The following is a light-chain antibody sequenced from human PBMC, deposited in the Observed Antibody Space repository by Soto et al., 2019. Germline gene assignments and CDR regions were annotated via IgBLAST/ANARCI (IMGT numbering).Light chain of an antibody. V-gene: IGLV2-14*01. J-gene: IGLJ1*01. CDR3: CSYTRSGTLI. Sequence: QSVLTQPASVSGSPGQSITISCVGTSGDIGDYNYVSWYKQHPGKVPKVIIYDVSNRPSGVSYRFSGTKSGNTASPTVSGLQAEDEADYYCCSYTRSGTLIFGTGTKLTVL. CDR2: DVS. CDR1: SGDIGDYNY.